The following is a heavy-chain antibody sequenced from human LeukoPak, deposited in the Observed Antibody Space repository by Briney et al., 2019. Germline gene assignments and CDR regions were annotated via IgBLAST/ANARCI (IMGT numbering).Heavy chain of an antibody. J-gene: IGHJ4*02. Sequence: SETLSLTCTVSGGSISSGDYYWSWIRQPPGKGLEWIGYIYYSGSTNYNPSLKSRVTISVDTSKNQFSLKLSSVTAADTAVYYCARQRAGITFGGVIPPHFDYWGQGTLVTVSS. D-gene: IGHD3-16*02. V-gene: IGHV4-61*08. CDR3: ARQRAGITFGGVIPPHFDY. CDR1: GGSISSGDYY. CDR2: IYYSGST.